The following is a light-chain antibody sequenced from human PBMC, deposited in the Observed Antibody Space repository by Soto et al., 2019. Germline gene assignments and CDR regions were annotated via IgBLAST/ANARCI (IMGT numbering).Light chain of an antibody. CDR3: QQYNNWPWT. J-gene: IGKJ1*01. V-gene: IGKV3-15*01. Sequence: EIVMTQSPATLSVSQGGRATLSCRASQIISGTLAWYQQKPGQAPRLLIYGASTRATSFPSRFSGSGSGTDFTLTISSLQSEDFAVYYCQQYNNWPWTFGQGTKVDIK. CDR2: GAS. CDR1: QIISGT.